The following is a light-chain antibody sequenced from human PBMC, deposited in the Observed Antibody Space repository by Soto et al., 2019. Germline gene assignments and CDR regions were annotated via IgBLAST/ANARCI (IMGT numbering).Light chain of an antibody. V-gene: IGKV3-20*01. J-gene: IGKJ4*01. CDR1: QSVSSSY. Sequence: EIVLTQSPGTLSLSPGERATLSCRASQSVSSSYLAWYQQKPGQAPRLLIYGASSRATGIPDRFSGSGSGTDFTLTISRLEPEDFAVYYCQQYGSSPPRLTFGRGTKADIK. CDR3: QQYGSSPPRLT. CDR2: GAS.